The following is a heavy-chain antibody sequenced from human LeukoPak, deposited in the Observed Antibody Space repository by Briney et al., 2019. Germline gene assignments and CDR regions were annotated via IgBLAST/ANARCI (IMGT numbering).Heavy chain of an antibody. Sequence: SETLSLTCAVYGGSFSGYYWSWIRQLPGKGLEWIGEINHSGSTNYNPSLKSRVTISVDTSKNQFSLKLSSVTAADTAVYYCARGWVTPPNYFDYWGQGALVTVSS. D-gene: IGHD2-21*02. CDR3: ARGWVTPPNYFDY. CDR1: GGSFSGYY. J-gene: IGHJ4*02. V-gene: IGHV4-34*01. CDR2: INHSGST.